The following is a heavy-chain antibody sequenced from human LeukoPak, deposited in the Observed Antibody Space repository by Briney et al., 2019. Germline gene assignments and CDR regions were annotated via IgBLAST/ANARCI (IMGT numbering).Heavy chain of an antibody. CDR3: VKASSSSPQYNWFDA. V-gene: IGHV3-23*01. D-gene: IGHD6-6*01. CDR2: VSGTGGGT. Sequence: GGSLRLSCAASGFTFSTYAMSWVRQAPGKGLEWVSVVSGTGGGTYYADSVKGRFTISRDNSKNTLYLQMNSLRAEDTALYYCVKASSSSPQYNWFDAWGREPWSPSPQ. J-gene: IGHJ5*02. CDR1: GFTFSTYA.